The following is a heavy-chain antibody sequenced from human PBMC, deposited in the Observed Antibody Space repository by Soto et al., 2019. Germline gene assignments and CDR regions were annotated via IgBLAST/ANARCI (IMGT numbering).Heavy chain of an antibody. D-gene: IGHD2-2*01. V-gene: IGHV3-33*01. Sequence: QVQLVESGGGVVQPGRSLRLSCAASGFTFSSYGMHWVRQAPGKGLEWVAVIWYDGSNKYYADSVKGRFTISRDNSKNTLYLQMNSLRSEDTAVYYCARDRVIDCSTFDYWGQGTLVTVSS. J-gene: IGHJ4*02. CDR2: IWYDGSNK. CDR1: GFTFSSYG. CDR3: ARDRVIDCSTFDY.